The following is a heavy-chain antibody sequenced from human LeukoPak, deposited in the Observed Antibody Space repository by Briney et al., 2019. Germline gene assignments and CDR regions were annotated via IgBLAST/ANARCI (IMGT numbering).Heavy chain of an antibody. V-gene: IGHV6-1*01. D-gene: IGHD6-19*01. J-gene: IGHJ5*02. Sequence: SQTLSLTCAISGDSVSINSAAWTWIRQSPSRGLEWLGRTYYRSNWYNDYGVSVKSRITINPDTSKNQFSLQLNSVTPEDTAVYYCAKDKAGGGWFDPWGQGTLVTVSS. CDR2: TYYRSNWYN. CDR1: GDSVSINSAA. CDR3: AKDKAGGGWFDP.